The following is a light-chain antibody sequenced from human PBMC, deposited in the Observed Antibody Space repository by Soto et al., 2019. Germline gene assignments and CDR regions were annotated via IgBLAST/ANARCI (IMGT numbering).Light chain of an antibody. CDR1: QSVSNNY. CDR2: GAS. J-gene: IGKJ1*01. Sequence: IVLTKSPGPLSLSPGERATLSCRASQSVSNNYLAWYQQKPGQAPRLLIYGASNRATGIPDRFSGSGSGTDFTLTISRLEPEDFATYYCLQNYNFPWTFGQGTKVDIK. CDR3: LQNYNFPWT. V-gene: IGKV3-20*01.